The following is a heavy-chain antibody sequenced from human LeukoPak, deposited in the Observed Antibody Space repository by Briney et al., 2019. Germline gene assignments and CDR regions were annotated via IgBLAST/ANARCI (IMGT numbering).Heavy chain of an antibody. CDR3: AREWDYYAF. V-gene: IGHV1-2*02. Sequence: GASVKVSCKASGYTFTDYYMHWVRQAPGQGLAWMGWINPKSGDTRYAQKFQGRVTMTRDTSITTAYMDLSSLRSDDTAVYYCAREWDYYAFWGQGTLVTVSS. CDR2: INPKSGDT. J-gene: IGHJ4*02. CDR1: GYTFTDYY.